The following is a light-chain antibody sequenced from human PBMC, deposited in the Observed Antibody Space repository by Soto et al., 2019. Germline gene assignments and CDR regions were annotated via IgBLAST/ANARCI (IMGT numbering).Light chain of an antibody. J-gene: IGLJ3*02. CDR1: SSNIGAGHD. Sequence: QSVLKQPHSVSGAPGQRVTISCTGSSSNIGAGHDVHWYQQIPETAPKLLVSANTNRPSGIHYLFSGYNSGTSASLSITGLQAEDEADYYCQSFDSSLDGWVFGGGTKLTVL. V-gene: IGLV1-40*01. CDR3: QSFDSSLDGWV. CDR2: ANT.